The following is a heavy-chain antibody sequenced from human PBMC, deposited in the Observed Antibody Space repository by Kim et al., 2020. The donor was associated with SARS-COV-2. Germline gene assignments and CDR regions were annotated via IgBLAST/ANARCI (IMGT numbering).Heavy chain of an antibody. CDR2: IWYDGSNK. V-gene: IGHV3-33*08. Sequence: GGSLRLSCAASGFTFSSYGMHWVRQAPGKGLEWVAVIWYDGSNKYYADSVKGRFTISRDNSKNTLYLQMNSLRAEDTAVYYCARDTGEGYDYVWGSYRSPPHYGIDVWGQGTTVTVSS. D-gene: IGHD3-16*02. CDR3: ARDTGEGYDYVWGSYRSPPHYGIDV. CDR1: GFTFSSYG. J-gene: IGHJ6*02.